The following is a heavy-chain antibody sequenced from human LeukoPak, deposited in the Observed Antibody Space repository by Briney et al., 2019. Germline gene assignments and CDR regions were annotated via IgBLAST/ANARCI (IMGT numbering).Heavy chain of an antibody. D-gene: IGHD1-14*01. CDR1: GGSISSSSYY. J-gene: IGHJ4*02. CDR2: IYYIGST. V-gene: IGHV4-39*07. Sequence: SETLSLTWTVSGGSISSSSYYWGWIRQPPGKGLEWIGSIYYIGSTYYNSSLKSRVTISVDTSKNQFSLKLSSATAADTAVYYCAPNRNRGRFDCWGQGTLVTVSS. CDR3: APNRNRGRFDC.